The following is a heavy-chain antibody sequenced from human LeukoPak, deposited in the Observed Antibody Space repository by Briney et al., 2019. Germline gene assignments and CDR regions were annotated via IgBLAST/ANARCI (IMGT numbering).Heavy chain of an antibody. J-gene: IGHJ4*02. D-gene: IGHD5-24*01. V-gene: IGHV3-48*04. CDR1: GFTFSDYS. CDR2: ISSSSSVI. Sequence: GGSLRLSCAASGFTFSDYSMNWVRQAPGKGLEWISYISSSSSVIYYADSVKGRFTISRDNAENSVYLQMDSLRAEDTAVFYCANHREGYSYGPFDYWGQGTLVTVSS. CDR3: ANHREGYSYGPFDY.